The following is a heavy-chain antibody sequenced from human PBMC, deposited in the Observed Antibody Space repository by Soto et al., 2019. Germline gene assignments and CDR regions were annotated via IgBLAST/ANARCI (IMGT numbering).Heavy chain of an antibody. D-gene: IGHD3-10*02. J-gene: IGHJ6*02. CDR2: IYHSGSV. Sequence: SETLSLTCTVSGYSISSGYYWGWVRQPPGKGLEWVGSIYHSGSVYYNPSLNSRLTISVDTSKNQFSLRLSSVTAADTAVYFCARMFDYYGMDVWGQGTTVTVSS. V-gene: IGHV4-38-2*02. CDR1: GYSISSGYY. CDR3: ARMFDYYGMDV.